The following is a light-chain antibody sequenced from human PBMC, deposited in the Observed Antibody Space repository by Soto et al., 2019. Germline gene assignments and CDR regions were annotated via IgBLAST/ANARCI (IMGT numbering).Light chain of an antibody. J-gene: IGLJ1*01. CDR3: SSYAGSNNYV. CDR2: DVN. V-gene: IGLV2-8*01. CDR1: SSDVGGYNY. Sequence: QSALTQPPSASGSPGQSVTISCTGTSSDVGGYNYVSWYRQHPGKAPQLIIYDVNKRPSGVPDRFSGSKSGNTASLTVSGLQTEDEAYYYCSSYAGSNNYVFGTGTKVTVL.